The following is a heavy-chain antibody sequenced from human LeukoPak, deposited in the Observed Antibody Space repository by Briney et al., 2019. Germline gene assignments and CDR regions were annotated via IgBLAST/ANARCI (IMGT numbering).Heavy chain of an antibody. Sequence: ASVKVSCKASGYTFTSHGISWVRQAPGQGLEWMGWISAYNGNTNYAQKLQGRVTMTTDTSTSTAYMELRSLRSDDTAVYYCARVPQYYYDSSGYYPRGITPFDYWGQGTLVTVSS. D-gene: IGHD3-22*01. CDR1: GYTFTSHG. V-gene: IGHV1-18*01. CDR2: ISAYNGNT. J-gene: IGHJ4*02. CDR3: ARVPQYYYDSSGYYPRGITPFDY.